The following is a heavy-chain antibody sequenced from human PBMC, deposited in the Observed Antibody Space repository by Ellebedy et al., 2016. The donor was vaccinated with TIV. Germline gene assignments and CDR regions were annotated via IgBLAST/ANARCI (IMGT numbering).Heavy chain of an antibody. CDR1: GYTFTGYY. D-gene: IGHD5-24*01. Sequence: AASVKVSCKASGYTFTGYYMHWVRQAPGQGLEWMGWINPNSGGTNYAQKFQGRVTMTRDTSISTAYMELSRLRSDDTAVYYCARDWLHLDAFDIWGQGTMVTVSS. CDR3: ARDWLHLDAFDI. V-gene: IGHV1-2*02. CDR2: INPNSGGT. J-gene: IGHJ3*02.